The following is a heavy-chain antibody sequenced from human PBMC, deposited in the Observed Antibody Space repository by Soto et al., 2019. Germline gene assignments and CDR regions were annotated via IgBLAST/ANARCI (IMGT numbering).Heavy chain of an antibody. CDR1: GYSFTSYW. CDR3: ARAHWGYYGAGYGMDV. CDR2: IDPSDSYT. J-gene: IGHJ6*02. D-gene: IGHD3-3*01. Sequence: PGESLKISCKGSGYSFTSYWISWVRQMPGKGLEWMGRIDPSDSYTNYSPSFQGHVTMSADKSISTAYLQWSSLKASDTAMYYRARAHWGYYGAGYGMDVWGQGTTVTVSS. V-gene: IGHV5-10-1*01.